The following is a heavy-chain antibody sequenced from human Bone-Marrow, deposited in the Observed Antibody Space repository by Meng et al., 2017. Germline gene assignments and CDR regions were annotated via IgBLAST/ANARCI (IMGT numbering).Heavy chain of an antibody. CDR3: ARDQDYVDY. CDR1: GYTFTSYD. D-gene: IGHD3-16*01. CDR2: VSAYNGNT. V-gene: IGHV1-18*01. Sequence: QGQVVESGAEVKNPGASVKVSCKASGYTFTSYDINWVRQATGQGLEWMGWVSAYNGNTNYAQKLQGRVTMTTDTSTSTAYMELRSLRSDDTAVYYCARDQDYVDYWGQGTLVTVSS. J-gene: IGHJ4*02.